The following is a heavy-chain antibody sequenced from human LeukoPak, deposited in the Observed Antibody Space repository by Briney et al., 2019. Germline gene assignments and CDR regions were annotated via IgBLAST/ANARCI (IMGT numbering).Heavy chain of an antibody. CDR1: GLTFSRFA. Sequence: PGGSLRLSCAASGLTFSRFAMSWVRQAPGKGLEWVSAASASGRSTYYPDSVKGRFTISRDNSKNTLDLQMNSLRDEDTAVYYCAKARSGEYLSDAFDIWGQGIMVTVSS. D-gene: IGHD4-17*01. CDR3: AKARSGEYLSDAFDI. CDR2: ASASGRST. V-gene: IGHV3-23*01. J-gene: IGHJ3*02.